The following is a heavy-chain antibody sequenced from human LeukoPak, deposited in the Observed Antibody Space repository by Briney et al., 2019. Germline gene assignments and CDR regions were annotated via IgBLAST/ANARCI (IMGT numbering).Heavy chain of an antibody. CDR2: ISGGGGST. D-gene: IGHD3-22*01. J-gene: IGHJ4*02. CDR3: AKSSYYDSSGYYREYYFDY. CDR1: GFTFSSYA. V-gene: IGHV3-23*01. Sequence: PGGSLRLSCAASGFTFSSYAMSWVRRAPGKGLEWVSAISGGGGSTHYADSVKGRFTISRDNSKNTLYLRMSSLRAGDTAVYYCAKSSYYDSSGYYREYYFDYWGQGTLVTVSS.